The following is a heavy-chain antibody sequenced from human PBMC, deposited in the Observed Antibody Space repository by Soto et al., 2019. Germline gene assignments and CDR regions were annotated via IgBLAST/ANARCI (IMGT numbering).Heavy chain of an antibody. Sequence: QVQLVESGGGVVQPGRSLRLSCAASGFTFSSYGMQWVRQAPGKGLEWVAVIWYDGSNKYYADSVKGRFTISRDNSKNTLYLQMNSVRAEDTAVYYCAREGMPDSSWFSSYYYGMDVWGQGTTVTVSS. J-gene: IGHJ6*02. V-gene: IGHV3-33*01. D-gene: IGHD6-13*01. CDR2: IWYDGSNK. CDR1: GFTFSSYG. CDR3: AREGMPDSSWFSSYYYGMDV.